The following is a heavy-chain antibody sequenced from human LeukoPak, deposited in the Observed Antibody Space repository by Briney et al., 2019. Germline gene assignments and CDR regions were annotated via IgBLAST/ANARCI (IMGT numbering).Heavy chain of an antibody. Sequence: SVKVSCKASGGTFSSYAISWVRQAPGQGLEWVGRIIPIFGTANYAQKFQGRVTITTDESTSTAYMELSSLRSEDTAVYYCASFLGGEANSDAFDIWGQGTMVTVSS. CDR2: IIPIFGTA. J-gene: IGHJ3*02. V-gene: IGHV1-69*05. CDR3: ASFLGGEANSDAFDI. CDR1: GGTFSSYA. D-gene: IGHD2-21*01.